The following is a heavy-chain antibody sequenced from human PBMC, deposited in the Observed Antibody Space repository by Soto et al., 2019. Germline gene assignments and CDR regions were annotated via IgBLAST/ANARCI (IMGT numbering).Heavy chain of an antibody. CDR1: GFTFSSYA. CDR2: ISGSGGST. Sequence: PGGSLRLSCAASGFTFSSYAMSWVRQAPGKGLECFSVISGSGGSTYYAVSVKGRFTISRDNSNNTLYLQMNSLRAEDTAVYYCAKGIFRGGYWDHAFDIWGQGTMVTVSS. CDR3: AKGIFRGGYWDHAFDI. D-gene: IGHD3-10*01. J-gene: IGHJ3*02. V-gene: IGHV3-23*01.